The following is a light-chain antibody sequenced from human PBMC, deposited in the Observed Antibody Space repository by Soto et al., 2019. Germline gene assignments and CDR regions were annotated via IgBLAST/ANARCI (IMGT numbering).Light chain of an antibody. CDR2: GAS. V-gene: IGKV3-20*01. CDR3: QQYGDSPLT. Sequence: EIVLTQSPGTLSFSPGDRATLYCRASQSVSSNFLAWYQEKPGQAPRLLIYGASSRATGIPDRFSGSGSGTDFTLTISRLEPEDFAVYYCQQYGDSPLTFGGGTKVDIK. CDR1: QSVSSNF. J-gene: IGKJ4*01.